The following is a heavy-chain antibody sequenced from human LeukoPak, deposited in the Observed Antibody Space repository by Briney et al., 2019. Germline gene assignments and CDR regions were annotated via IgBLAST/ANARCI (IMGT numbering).Heavy chain of an antibody. CDR2: IYYSGST. CDR1: GGSIRSYY. D-gene: IGHD3-22*01. Sequence: SETLSLTCTVSGGSIRSYYWSWIRQPTGKGLAWTGYIYYSGSTNYNPSLKSRVTISVDTSKNQFSLKLSSVTAADTAVYYCARQMTYYDSSGYLYYFDYWGQGTLVTVSS. CDR3: ARQMTYYDSSGYLYYFDY. V-gene: IGHV4-59*08. J-gene: IGHJ4*02.